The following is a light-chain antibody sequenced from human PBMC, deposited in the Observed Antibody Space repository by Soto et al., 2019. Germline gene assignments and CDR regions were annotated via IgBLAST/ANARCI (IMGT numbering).Light chain of an antibody. V-gene: IGKV1-5*01. CDR1: QSISSW. CDR2: DAS. Sequence: DIPMTQSPSTLSASVGDRVTITCRASQSISSWLAWYQQKTGKAPKLLIYDASSLESGVPSRFSGSGSGTEFTLTISSLQPDDFATYYCQQYNSYSTFGQGTKVEIK. CDR3: QQYNSYST. J-gene: IGKJ1*01.